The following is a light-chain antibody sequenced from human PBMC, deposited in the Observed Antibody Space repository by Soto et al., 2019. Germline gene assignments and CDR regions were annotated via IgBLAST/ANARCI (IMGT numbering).Light chain of an antibody. CDR2: GAS. Sequence: EIVLTQSRRTLSLSPGERATLSCRASQSVSSSYLAWYQQKPGQAPRLLIYGASSRATGIPDRFSGSGSGTDFTLTISRLEPEDFAVYYCQQYGSPPGTFGQGTKVEIK. V-gene: IGKV3-20*01. CDR3: QQYGSPPGT. CDR1: QSVSSSY. J-gene: IGKJ1*01.